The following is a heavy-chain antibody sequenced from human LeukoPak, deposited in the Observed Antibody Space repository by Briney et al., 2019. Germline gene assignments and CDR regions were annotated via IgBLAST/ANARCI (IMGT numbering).Heavy chain of an antibody. CDR1: GFTFSDYY. CDR2: ISSSGSTI. CDR3: ARAGHSSGWRPRYYYYYGMDV. V-gene: IGHV3-11*01. J-gene: IGHJ6*02. Sequence: PGGSLRLSCAASGFTFSDYYMSWIRQAPGKGLEWVSYISSSGSTIYYADSVKGRFTISRDNAKNSLYLQMNSLRAEDTAVYYCARAGHSSGWRPRYYYYYGMDVWGQGTTVTVSS. D-gene: IGHD6-19*01.